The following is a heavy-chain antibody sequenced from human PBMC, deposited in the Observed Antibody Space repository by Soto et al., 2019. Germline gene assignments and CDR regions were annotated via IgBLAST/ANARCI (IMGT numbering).Heavy chain of an antibody. CDR3: ARVANWFGITQCYFDQ. CDR2: ISSTSTFI. Sequence: GGSLRLSCAASGFIFSTYSMNWVRQAPGMGLEWVSSISSTSTFIYYADSLEGRFTISRDNARNSLYLEMNSLRAEDTAVYYCARVANWFGITQCYFDQWGQGTLVTVSS. V-gene: IGHV3-21*01. D-gene: IGHD3-10*01. J-gene: IGHJ4*02. CDR1: GFIFSTYS.